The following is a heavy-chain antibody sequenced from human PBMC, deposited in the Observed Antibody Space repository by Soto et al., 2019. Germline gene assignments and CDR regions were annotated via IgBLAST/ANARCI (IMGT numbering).Heavy chain of an antibody. V-gene: IGHV3-30*18. D-gene: IGHD3-3*01. CDR1: GFTYSTYG. CDR2: ISYDGNHK. Sequence: VGSLRLSCAASGFTYSTYGMHWVRQAPDKELEWVAVISYDGNHKYYADSVKGRFTISRDNSKNTLSLQMNSLRTEDTAVYYCAKDISMFGVVPQGTFDFWGQGTLVTVSS. J-gene: IGHJ4*02. CDR3: AKDISMFGVVPQGTFDF.